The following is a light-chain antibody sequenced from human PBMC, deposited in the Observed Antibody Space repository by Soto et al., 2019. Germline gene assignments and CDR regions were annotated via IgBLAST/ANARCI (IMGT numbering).Light chain of an antibody. V-gene: IGKV3-11*01. CDR1: ESVTSF. Sequence: EIVLTQSPATLSLSPGERATLSCRASESVTSFLAWYQQKPGQAPRLLIYDASNRATGISARFSGSGSGTDFTLTISSLEPEDFAVYYCQQRSDWPRTFGQGPKVES. J-gene: IGKJ1*01. CDR3: QQRSDWPRT. CDR2: DAS.